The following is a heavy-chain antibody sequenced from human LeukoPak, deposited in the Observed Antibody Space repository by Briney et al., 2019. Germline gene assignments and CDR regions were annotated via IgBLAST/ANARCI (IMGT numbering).Heavy chain of an antibody. Sequence: QSGGSLRLSCEGSGFTFSNYWMSWVRQAPGKGLEWVANIQQHGSETYYGDSVKGRFIISRDNAKNSLYLQMNSLRAEDTAVYYCATYSSSNGREFQYWGQGTLVTVSS. J-gene: IGHJ1*01. V-gene: IGHV3-7*01. CDR2: IQQHGSET. CDR3: ATYSSSNGREFQY. D-gene: IGHD2-2*01. CDR1: GFTFSNYW.